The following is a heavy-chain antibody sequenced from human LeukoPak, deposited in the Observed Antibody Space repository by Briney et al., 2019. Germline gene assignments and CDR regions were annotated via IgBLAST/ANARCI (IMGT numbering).Heavy chain of an antibody. J-gene: IGHJ4*02. CDR2: ISSSSSYI. CDR3: ARDHDRCCSGGSCSEFDY. Sequence: PGGSLRLSCAASGFTFTSYSMNWVRQAPGKGLEWVSSISSSSSYIYYADSVKGRFTISRDNAKNSLYLQMNSLRAEDTAVYYCARDHDRCCSGGSCSEFDYWGQGTLVTVSS. V-gene: IGHV3-21*01. D-gene: IGHD2-15*01. CDR1: GFTFTSYS.